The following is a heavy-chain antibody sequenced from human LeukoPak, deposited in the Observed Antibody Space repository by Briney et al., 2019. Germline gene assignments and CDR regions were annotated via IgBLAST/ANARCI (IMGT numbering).Heavy chain of an antibody. CDR2: IFHTGST. Sequence: SETLSLTCTVSGFSISSGYYWGWIRQPPGKGLEWIGSIFHTGSTYYNPSLKSRVTISVDTSKNQFSLKLSSVTAADTAVYYCARRVEDFSYYYMDVWGKGTTVTVSS. CDR3: ARRVEDFSYYYMDV. CDR1: GFSISSGYY. J-gene: IGHJ6*03. V-gene: IGHV4-38-2*02. D-gene: IGHD5-24*01.